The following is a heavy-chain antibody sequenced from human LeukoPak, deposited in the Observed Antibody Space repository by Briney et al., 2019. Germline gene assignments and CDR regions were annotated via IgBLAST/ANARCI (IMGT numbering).Heavy chain of an antibody. V-gene: IGHV3-7*01. D-gene: IGHD1-1*01. CDR3: AREDNWNFAFDY. CDR2: IKQDGSEK. J-gene: IGHJ4*02. Sequence: GGSLRLSCAASGFTFSNAWMSWVRQAPGKGLEWVANIKQDGSEKYYVDSVKGRFTISRDNAKNSLYLQMNSLRAEDTAVYYCAREDNWNFAFDYWGQGTLVTVSS. CDR1: GFTFSNAW.